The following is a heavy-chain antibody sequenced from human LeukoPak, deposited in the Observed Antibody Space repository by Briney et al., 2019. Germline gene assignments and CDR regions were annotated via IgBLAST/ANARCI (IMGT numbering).Heavy chain of an antibody. CDR2: IYYSGST. J-gene: IGHJ4*02. CDR3: ARVNYWLLDY. Sequence: TLSLTCTVSGGSISSGGYYWSWIRRHPGKVLGWVGYIYYSGSTYYNPSLKSRVTISVDTSKNQFSLKLSSVTAADTAVYYCARVNYWLLDYWGQGTLVTVSS. V-gene: IGHV4-31*03. CDR1: GGSISSGGYY. D-gene: IGHD1-7*01.